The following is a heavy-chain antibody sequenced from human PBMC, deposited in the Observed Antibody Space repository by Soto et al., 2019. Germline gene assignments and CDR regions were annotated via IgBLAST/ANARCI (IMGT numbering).Heavy chain of an antibody. J-gene: IGHJ4*02. D-gene: IGHD3-10*01. CDR2: IYYSGST. V-gene: IGHV4-39*01. Sequence: SETLSLTCTVSGGSISSSSYYWGWIRQPPGKGLEWIGSIYYSGSTYYNPSLKSRVTLSVDTSKNQFSLKLSSVTAADTAVYYCARPNSGYSNGSGTLRGVWYFDYWGQGTLVTVSS. CDR3: ARPNSGYSNGSGTLRGVWYFDY. CDR1: GGSISSSSYY.